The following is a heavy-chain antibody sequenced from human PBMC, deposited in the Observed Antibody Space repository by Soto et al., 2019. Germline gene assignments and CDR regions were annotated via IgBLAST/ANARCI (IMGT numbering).Heavy chain of an antibody. CDR2: IYYSGST. CDR3: ARVVAAAGRDGGYYYYGMDV. Sequence: SETLSLTCTVSGGSISSYYWSWIRQPPGKGLEWIGYIYYSGSTNYNPSLKSRVTISVDTSKNQFSLKLSSVTAADTAVYYCARVVAAAGRDGGYYYYGMDVWGQGTTVTVSS. J-gene: IGHJ6*02. D-gene: IGHD6-13*01. V-gene: IGHV4-59*12. CDR1: GGSISSYY.